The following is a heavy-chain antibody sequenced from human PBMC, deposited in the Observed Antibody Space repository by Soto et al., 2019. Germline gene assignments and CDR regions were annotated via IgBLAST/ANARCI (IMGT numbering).Heavy chain of an antibody. CDR2: IYYSGST. V-gene: IGHV4-31*03. J-gene: IGHJ4*02. Sequence: QVQLQESGPGLVKPSQTLSLTCTVSGGSISSGGYYWSWIRQHPGKGLEWIGYIYYSGSTYYNPSLKSRVTISVDTSKNLFSLKLSSVTAADTAVYYCARGGGYGYYDYVWGSYPVDYWGQGTLVTVSS. CDR1: GGSISSGGYY. CDR3: ARGGGYGYYDYVWGSYPVDY. D-gene: IGHD3-16*02.